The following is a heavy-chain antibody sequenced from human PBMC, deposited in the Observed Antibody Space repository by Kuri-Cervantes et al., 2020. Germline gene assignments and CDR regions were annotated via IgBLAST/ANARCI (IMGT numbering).Heavy chain of an antibody. Sequence: GESLKISCAASGFTFSSYSMNWVRQAPGKGLEWVSSISSSSSYIYCADSVKGRFTISRDNAKNSLYLQMNSLRAEDTAVYYCARDEGYYDSSGYFYYYGMDVWGQGTTVTVSS. J-gene: IGHJ6*02. CDR3: ARDEGYYDSSGYFYYYGMDV. CDR2: ISSSSSYI. CDR1: GFTFSSYS. V-gene: IGHV3-21*01. D-gene: IGHD3-22*01.